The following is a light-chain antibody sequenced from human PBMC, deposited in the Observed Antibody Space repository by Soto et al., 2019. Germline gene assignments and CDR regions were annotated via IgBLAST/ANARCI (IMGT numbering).Light chain of an antibody. CDR3: HQYGSSPTWT. V-gene: IGKV3-20*01. CDR1: QSVSSSY. Sequence: EIVLTQSPATLSLSTGERATLSCRASQSVSSSYLAWYQQKPGQAPRLLIYGASSRATGIPDRFSGSGSGTDFTLTISRLEPEDFAVYYCHQYGSSPTWTFGQGTKVDIK. CDR2: GAS. J-gene: IGKJ1*01.